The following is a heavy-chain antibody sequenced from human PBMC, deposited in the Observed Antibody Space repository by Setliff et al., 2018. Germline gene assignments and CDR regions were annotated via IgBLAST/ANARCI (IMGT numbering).Heavy chain of an antibody. Sequence: SVKVSCKASGGIISSYAISWVRQAPGQGLEWMGGIIPLLDIAKYAEKFKGRVTSTADKSTSTAYVELSSLRSEDTAVYYCARKGISALSGAFDMWGQGKMVTVSS. CDR2: IIPLLDIA. CDR3: ARKGISALSGAFDM. V-gene: IGHV1-69*10. D-gene: IGHD1-26*01. J-gene: IGHJ3*02. CDR1: GGIISSYA.